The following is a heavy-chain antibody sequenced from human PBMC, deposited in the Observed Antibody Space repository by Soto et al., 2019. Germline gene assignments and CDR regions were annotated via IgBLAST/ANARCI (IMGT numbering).Heavy chain of an antibody. CDR2: ITSDGKSK. CDR1: GFNFSNHW. V-gene: IGHV3-74*01. J-gene: IGHJ5*02. Sequence: PGGSLRLSCAASGFNFSNHWMHWVRQRPGEGLVWVSRITSDGKSKAYAESVKGRFAISRDKAKNTLYLQMNGLTAEDTAVYYCARESGDWPLNWFDPWGQGTLVTVSS. D-gene: IGHD2-21*02. CDR3: ARESGDWPLNWFDP.